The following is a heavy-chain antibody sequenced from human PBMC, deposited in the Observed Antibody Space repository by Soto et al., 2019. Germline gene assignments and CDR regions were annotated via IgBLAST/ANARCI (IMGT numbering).Heavy chain of an antibody. J-gene: IGHJ6*03. CDR3: ASDKMEWDYNYMEV. CDR2: IKASGGST. CDR1: GYTFTSYY. Sequence: QVQLVQSGAEVKKPGASVKVSCKASGYTFTSYYMHWVRQAPGQGLECMGIIKASGGSTSYAQKFQGRVTMTRDTSTSTVYMELRSLRSEDTAVYYCASDKMEWDYNYMEVWGKGTTVTVSS. D-gene: IGHD3-3*01. V-gene: IGHV1-46*01.